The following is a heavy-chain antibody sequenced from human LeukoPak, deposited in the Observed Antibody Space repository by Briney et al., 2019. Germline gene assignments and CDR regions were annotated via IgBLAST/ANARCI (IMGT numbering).Heavy chain of an antibody. CDR1: GFSFTSYW. V-gene: IGHV3-7*01. D-gene: IGHD4-17*01. J-gene: IGHJ4*02. CDR3: GRDGGDYGDY. Sequence: PGGSLRLSCVASGFSFTSYWMTWVRQVPGKGLEWVANIKQDGSEKYYVDSVKGRFTISRDNGKKSLYLQMNNLRAEDTAVYYCGRDGGDYGDYWGQGPLVTVS. CDR2: IKQDGSEK.